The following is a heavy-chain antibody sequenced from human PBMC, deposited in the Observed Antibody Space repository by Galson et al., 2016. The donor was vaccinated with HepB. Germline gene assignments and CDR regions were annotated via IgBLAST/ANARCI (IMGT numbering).Heavy chain of an antibody. D-gene: IGHD1-1*01. CDR2: INEDGSET. V-gene: IGHV3-74*01. CDR1: GFIFSDDW. Sequence: SLRLSCAASGFIFSDDWMHWVRQTAGRGLEYISHINEDGSETSYADSVKGRFTISRDNAKNTVYLQMNRPSADDTAVYYRTKGGPQVAGTFDSWGQGTLVTVSS. J-gene: IGHJ4*02. CDR3: TKGGPQVAGTFDS.